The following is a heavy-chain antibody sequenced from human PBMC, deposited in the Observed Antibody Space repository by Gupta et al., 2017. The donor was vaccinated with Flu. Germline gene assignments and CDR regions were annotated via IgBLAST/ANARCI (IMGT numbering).Heavy chain of an antibody. D-gene: IGHD6-13*01. J-gene: IGHJ4*02. CDR3: AKRIAAAGTRRTGGFDY. CDR1: GFTFSSYA. Sequence: EVQLLESGGGLVQPGGSLRLSCAASGFTFSSYAMSWLRQAPGKGLEWVSAISGSGGSTYYADSVKGRFTISRDNSKNTLYLQMNSLRAEDTAVYYCAKRIAAAGTRRTGGFDYWGQGTLVTVSS. CDR2: ISGSGGST. V-gene: IGHV3-23*01.